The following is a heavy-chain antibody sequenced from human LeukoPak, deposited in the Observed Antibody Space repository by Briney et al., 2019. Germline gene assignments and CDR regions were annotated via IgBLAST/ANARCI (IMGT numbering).Heavy chain of an antibody. D-gene: IGHD6-13*01. CDR3: ARVSSSWPNWFDP. CDR2: ISYSGSS. V-gene: IGHV4-39*01. CDR1: GGSINSSNYY. J-gene: IGHJ5*02. Sequence: SETLSLTCTVSGGSINSSNYYWGWIRQPPGKGLEWIGSISYSGSSYYNPSLKSRVTMSVDTSKNQFSLKVSSVTAADTAVYYCARVSSSWPNWFDPWGQGTLVTVSS.